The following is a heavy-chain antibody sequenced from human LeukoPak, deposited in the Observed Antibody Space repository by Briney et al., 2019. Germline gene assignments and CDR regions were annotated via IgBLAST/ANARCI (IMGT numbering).Heavy chain of an antibody. CDR3: ARFRIAAHNWFDP. CDR2: ISYSGST. Sequence: TSETLSLTCTVSGGSISSSSYYWGWIRQPPGKGLEWIGSISYSGSTYYNPSLKSRVTISVDTSKNQFSLKLSSVTAADTAVYYCARFRIAAHNWFDPWGQGTLVTVSS. CDR1: GGSISSSSYY. V-gene: IGHV4-39*01. J-gene: IGHJ5*02. D-gene: IGHD6-6*01.